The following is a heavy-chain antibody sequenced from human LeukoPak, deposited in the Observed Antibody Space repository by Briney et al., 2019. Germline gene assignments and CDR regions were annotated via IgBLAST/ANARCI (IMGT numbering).Heavy chain of an antibody. CDR1: GYTFTSYG. D-gene: IGHD3-10*01. J-gene: IGHJ4*02. Sequence: ASVKVSCKASGYTFTSYGISWVRQAPGQGLEWMGWISAYNGNTNYAQKLQGRVTMTTDSSTSTAYMELRSLRSDDTAVYYCAREVWFGELSERTLDYWGQGTLVTVSS. CDR3: AREVWFGELSERTLDY. V-gene: IGHV1-18*01. CDR2: ISAYNGNT.